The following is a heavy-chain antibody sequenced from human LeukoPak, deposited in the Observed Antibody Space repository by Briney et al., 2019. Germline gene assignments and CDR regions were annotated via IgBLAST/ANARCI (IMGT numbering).Heavy chain of an antibody. J-gene: IGHJ4*02. Sequence: PSETLSLTCTVSGVSLSSSNSYWGWIRQPPGKGLEWIGSIYYSGNTYYNASLKSQASISIDPSKNQFSLRLTSVTAADTAVYYCARQTGSGLFILPGGQGTLVTVSS. CDR1: GVSLSSSNSY. CDR2: IYYSGNT. CDR3: ARQTGSGLFILP. V-gene: IGHV4-39*01. D-gene: IGHD3/OR15-3a*01.